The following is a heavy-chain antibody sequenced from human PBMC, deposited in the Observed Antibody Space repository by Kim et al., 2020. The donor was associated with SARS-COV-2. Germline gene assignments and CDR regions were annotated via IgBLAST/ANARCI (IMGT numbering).Heavy chain of an antibody. CDR2: IYYSGST. D-gene: IGHD6-13*01. CDR3: ALSIAAAGTNLYYFDY. CDR1: GGSISSGGYY. Sequence: SETLSLTCTVSGGSISSGGYYWSWIRQHPGKGLEWIGYIYYSGSTYYNPSLKSRVTISVDTSKNQFSLKLSSVTAADTAVYYCALSIAAAGTNLYYFDYWGQGTLVPVSS. J-gene: IGHJ4*02. V-gene: IGHV4-31*03.